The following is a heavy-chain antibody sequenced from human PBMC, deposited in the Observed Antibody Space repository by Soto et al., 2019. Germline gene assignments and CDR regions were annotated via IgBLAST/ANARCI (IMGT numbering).Heavy chain of an antibody. V-gene: IGHV1-69*13. CDR2: IIPIFGTA. Sequence: GASVKVSCKASGGTFSSYAISWVRQAPGQGLEWMGGIIPIFGTANYAQKFQGRVTITADESTSTAYMELSSLRSEDTAVYYCAREGTQRGYYDSSGSAAFDIWGQGTMVTVSS. D-gene: IGHD3-22*01. CDR1: GGTFSSYA. CDR3: AREGTQRGYYDSSGSAAFDI. J-gene: IGHJ3*02.